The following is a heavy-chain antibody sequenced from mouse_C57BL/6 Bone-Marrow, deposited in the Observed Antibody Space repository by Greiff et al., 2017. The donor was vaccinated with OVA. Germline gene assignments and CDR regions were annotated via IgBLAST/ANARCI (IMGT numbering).Heavy chain of an antibody. D-gene: IGHD2-12*01. V-gene: IGHV5-4*01. Sequence: DVMLVESGGGLVKPGGSLKLSCAASGFTFSSYAMSWVRQTPEKRLEWVATISDGGSYTYYPDNVKGRFTISRDNAKNNLYLQMSHLKSEDTAMYYCARDLLLPYWYFDVWGTGTTVTVSS. CDR3: ARDLLLPYWYFDV. CDR1: GFTFSSYA. CDR2: ISDGGSYT. J-gene: IGHJ1*03.